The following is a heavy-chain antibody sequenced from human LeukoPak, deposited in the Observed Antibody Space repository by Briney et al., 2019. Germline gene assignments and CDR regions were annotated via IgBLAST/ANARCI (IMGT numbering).Heavy chain of an antibody. CDR2: IYYSGST. D-gene: IGHD4-11*01. CDR1: GGSISSGGYY. J-gene: IGHJ6*03. Sequence: SQTLSLTCTVSGGSISSGGYYWSWIRQPPGKGLEWIGSIYYSGSTYHNPSLKSRVTISVDTSKNQFSLKLSSVTAADTAVYYCAREFDYTPPGNYYYYMDVWGKGTTVTVSS. CDR3: AREFDYTPPGNYYYYMDV. V-gene: IGHV4-30-4*08.